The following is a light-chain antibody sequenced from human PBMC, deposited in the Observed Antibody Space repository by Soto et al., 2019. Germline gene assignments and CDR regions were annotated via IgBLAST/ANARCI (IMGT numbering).Light chain of an antibody. CDR2: GNS. V-gene: IGLV1-40*01. J-gene: IGLJ1*01. CDR3: QSYDSSMGGYV. CDR1: SSNIGAGYD. Sequence: QSVLTQPPSVSGAPGQRVTISCTGRSSNIGAGYDVHWYPQLPGTAPKLIIYGNSNRPSGVPDRFSGSKSGTSDSLAITGIQADDEADYSCQSYDSSMGGYVFGSGTKLNVL.